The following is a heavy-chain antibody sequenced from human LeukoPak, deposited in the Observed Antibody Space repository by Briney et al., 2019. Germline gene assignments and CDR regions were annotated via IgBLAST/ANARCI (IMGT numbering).Heavy chain of an antibody. J-gene: IGHJ5*02. CDR1: GGSISSYY. V-gene: IGHV4-59*01. CDR3: ARDRNWFDP. CDR2: IYYSGST. Sequence: PSETLSLTCTVSGGSISSYYWSRIRQPPGKGLEWIGYIYYSGSTNYNPSLKSRVTISVDTSKNQFSLKLSSVTAADTAVYYCARDRNWFDPWGQGTLVTVSS.